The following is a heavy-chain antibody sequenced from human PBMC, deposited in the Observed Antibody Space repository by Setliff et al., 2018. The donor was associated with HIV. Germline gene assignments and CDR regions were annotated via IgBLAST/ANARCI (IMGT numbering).Heavy chain of an antibody. J-gene: IGHJ4*02. CDR2: INPNSGDT. V-gene: IGHV1-2*02. Sequence: ASVKVSCKASGYIFIGYYLHWVRQAPGQGLEWMGWINPNSGDTNYAQKFQGRVTMTRDTSISTAYMELRRLRSDDTAVYYCARDPTGHYFDFWGQGTLVTVSS. D-gene: IGHD1-1*01. CDR1: GYIFIGYY. CDR3: ARDPTGHYFDF.